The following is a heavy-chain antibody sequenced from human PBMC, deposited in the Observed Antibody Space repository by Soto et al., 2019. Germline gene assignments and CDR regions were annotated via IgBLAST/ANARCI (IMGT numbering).Heavy chain of an antibody. CDR3: GKDRWRERGVAGDFDL. J-gene: IGHJ4*02. D-gene: IGHD6-19*01. V-gene: IGHV3-9*01. CDR2: ISWDSGTV. Sequence: EVQLVESGGGLVQPGRSLRLSCVASGFSFDDYAMHWVRQAPGKGLEWVSGISWDSGTVAYADSVKGRFTISRDDAKNSLYLQMNSLRPEDTALYYCGKDRWRERGVAGDFDLWGQGTLVTVSS. CDR1: GFSFDDYA.